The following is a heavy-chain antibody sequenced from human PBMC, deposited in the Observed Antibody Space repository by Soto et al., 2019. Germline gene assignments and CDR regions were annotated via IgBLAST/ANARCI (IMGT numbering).Heavy chain of an antibody. CDR2: VYSSGTT. Sequence: PSETLSLTCSVSGGSINSYWWSWIRQPAGKGLEWIGRVYSSGTTDYNPSLNSRATMSVEKSKNQFSLKLSSVNAADTAVYYCARDIGSYAYGEGYWGQGIQVTVSS. J-gene: IGHJ4*02. V-gene: IGHV4-4*07. CDR3: ARDIGSYAYGEGY. CDR1: GGSINSYW. D-gene: IGHD3-10*01.